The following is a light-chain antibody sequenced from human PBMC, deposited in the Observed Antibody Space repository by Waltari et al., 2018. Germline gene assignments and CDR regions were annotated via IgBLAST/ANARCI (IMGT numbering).Light chain of an antibody. Sequence: EIVMTQSPATMSVSPGERATLSCRASQNISTHLVWYQHNPGQAPRLLINAASTRAPGTPARCSGHGSGTEFTLTSSSLQSEDFALYYCQQYNTWPSFGPGTKVDIK. CDR2: AAS. CDR3: QQYNTWPS. CDR1: QNISTH. V-gene: IGKV3-15*01. J-gene: IGKJ3*01.